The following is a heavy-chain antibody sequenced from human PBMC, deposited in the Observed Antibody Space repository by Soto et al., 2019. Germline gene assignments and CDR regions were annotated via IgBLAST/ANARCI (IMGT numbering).Heavy chain of an antibody. V-gene: IGHV3-30*18. CDR3: AKLSGDSYYFDY. CDR1: GFTFSSYG. J-gene: IGHJ4*02. D-gene: IGHD4-17*01. Sequence: QVQLVESGGGVVQPGRSLRLSCAASGFTFSSYGMHWVRQAPGKGLEWVAVISYDGSNKYYADSVKGRFTISRDNSKNTLYLQMNSLRAEETAVYYCAKLSGDSYYFDYWGQGTLVTVSS. CDR2: ISYDGSNK.